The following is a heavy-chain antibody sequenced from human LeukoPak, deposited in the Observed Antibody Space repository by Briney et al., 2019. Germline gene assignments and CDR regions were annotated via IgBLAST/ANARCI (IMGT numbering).Heavy chain of an antibody. J-gene: IGHJ4*02. V-gene: IGHV1-2*02. CDR2: INPNTGAT. CDR1: GYTFTGYY. CDR3: ARDRVGSGWPRPYYFEI. D-gene: IGHD6-19*01. Sequence: ASVKVSCKPSGYTFTGYYLHWVRQAPGQGPEWMGWINPNTGATMYSQKFQGRVTMTRDTSVSTGYLALRSLRSDDSAVYYCARDRVGSGWPRPYYFEIWGQGTLVTVSS.